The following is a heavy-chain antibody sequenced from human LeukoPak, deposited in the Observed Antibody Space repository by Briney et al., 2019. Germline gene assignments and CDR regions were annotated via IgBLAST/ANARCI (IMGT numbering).Heavy chain of an antibody. Sequence: GGSLRLSFAASGFTFSSYAMSWVRQAPGKGLEWVSAISGSGGSTYYADSVKGRFTISRDNSKNTLYLQMNSLRAEDTAVYYCAKDRSGSYHQFDYWGQGTLVTVSS. CDR2: ISGSGGST. CDR1: GFTFSSYA. J-gene: IGHJ4*02. D-gene: IGHD1-26*01. CDR3: AKDRSGSYHQFDY. V-gene: IGHV3-23*01.